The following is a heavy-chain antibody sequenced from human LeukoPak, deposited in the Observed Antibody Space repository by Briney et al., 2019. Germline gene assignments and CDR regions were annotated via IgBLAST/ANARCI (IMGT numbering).Heavy chain of an antibody. CDR3: ARPHPAYYYDSSGYLAAFDI. Sequence: SVKVSCKASGGTFSSYAISWVRQAPGQGLKWMGGIIPIFGTANYAQKFQGRVTITADESTSTAYMELSSLRSEDTAVYYCARPHPAYYYDSSGYLAAFDIWGQGTMVTVSS. CDR1: GGTFSSYA. J-gene: IGHJ3*02. V-gene: IGHV1-69*13. CDR2: IIPIFGTA. D-gene: IGHD3-22*01.